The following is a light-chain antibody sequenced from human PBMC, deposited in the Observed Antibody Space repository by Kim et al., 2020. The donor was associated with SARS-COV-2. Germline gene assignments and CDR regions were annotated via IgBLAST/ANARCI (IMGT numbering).Light chain of an antibody. J-gene: IGLJ2*01. CDR2: QDT. CDR3: QAWDTTTVA. Sequence: VSPGQTASITCSGDKLGDRYVCWYQQKPGRSPVLVMYQDTKRPSEIPERFSGSNSGNTASLTISGAQAMDEADYYCQAWDTTTVAFGGGTHLTVL. V-gene: IGLV3-1*01. CDR1: KLGDRY.